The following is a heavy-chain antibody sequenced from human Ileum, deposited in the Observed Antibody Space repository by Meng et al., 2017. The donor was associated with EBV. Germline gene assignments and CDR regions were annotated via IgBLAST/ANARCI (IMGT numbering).Heavy chain of an antibody. Sequence: VHVGGLGAGGRTPGAPGKVPVKVFGNAFTSYFLHWGRQAPGQRLEWMGWINVGVGYTKYSQKFQGRVTISSDTSATTGYMELSSLRSEDTAVYYCVRGPPVGVPGPGDYWGQGTLVTVSS. CDR1: GNAFTSYF. D-gene: IGHD2-21*01. CDR3: VRGPPVGVPGPGDY. J-gene: IGHJ4*02. CDR2: INVGVGYT. V-gene: IGHV1-3*01.